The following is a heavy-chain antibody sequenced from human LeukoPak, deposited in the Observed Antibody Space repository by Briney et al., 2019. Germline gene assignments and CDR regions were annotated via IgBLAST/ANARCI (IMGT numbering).Heavy chain of an antibody. CDR2: IYYIGST. D-gene: IGHD3-10*01. CDR1: GGSISSYY. J-gene: IGHJ4*02. CDR3: ARVPKGSGYFDY. V-gene: IGHV4-59*01. Sequence: KASETLSLTCTVSGGSISSYYWSWIRQPPGKGLEWIGYIYYIGSTNYKPSLQTRVTISVDTSKNQCSLKLSSVTAADTAVYYCARVPKGSGYFDYWGQGTLVTVSS.